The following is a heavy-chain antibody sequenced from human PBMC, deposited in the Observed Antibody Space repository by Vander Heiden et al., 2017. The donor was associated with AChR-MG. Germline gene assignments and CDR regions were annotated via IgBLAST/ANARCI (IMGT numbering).Heavy chain of an antibody. CDR3: ARDWRDGYETSIDY. D-gene: IGHD5-12*01. J-gene: IGHJ4*02. Sequence: EVQLVESGGGLVQPGGSLILSCAASGFTFSSHWMSWGRQAPGKGLEWLANIKEDGSQKVYVDSVKGRFTISRDNSEKSLFLQMNSLRAEDTAVYYCARDWRDGYETSIDYWGQGTLVTVSS. V-gene: IGHV3-7*01. CDR1: GFTFSSHW. CDR2: IKEDGSQK.